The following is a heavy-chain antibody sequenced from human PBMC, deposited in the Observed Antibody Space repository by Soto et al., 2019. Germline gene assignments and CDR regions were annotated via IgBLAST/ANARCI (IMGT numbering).Heavy chain of an antibody. CDR3: ARDNSREYYYGSGGLDY. V-gene: IGHV4-59*01. CDR1: GGSISSYY. Sequence: SETLSLTCTASGGSISSYYWSWIRQPPGKGLEWIGYIYYSGSTNYNPSLKSRVTISVDTSKNQFSLKLSSVTAADTAVYYCARDNSREYYYGSGGLDYWGQGTLVTVSS. D-gene: IGHD3-10*01. CDR2: IYYSGST. J-gene: IGHJ4*02.